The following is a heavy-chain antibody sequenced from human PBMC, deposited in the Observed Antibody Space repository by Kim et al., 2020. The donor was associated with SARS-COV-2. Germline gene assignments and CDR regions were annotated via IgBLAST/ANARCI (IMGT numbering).Heavy chain of an antibody. D-gene: IGHD2-15*01. Sequence: GGSLRLSCAVSGFTFRSYGLHWVRQAPGKGLEWVAVISSDASKEEYADSVKDRFTISRDNSKNTLFLQMDSLRAEDTAVYYCAKAGHPVKFYWYGLDVWGQGTTVTVSS. CDR3: AKAGHPVKFYWYGLDV. CDR1: GFTFRSYG. V-gene: IGHV3-30*18. J-gene: IGHJ6*02. CDR2: ISSDASKE.